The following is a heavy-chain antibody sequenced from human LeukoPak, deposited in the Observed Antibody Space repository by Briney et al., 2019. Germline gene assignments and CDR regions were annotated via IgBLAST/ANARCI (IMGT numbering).Heavy chain of an antibody. CDR3: VRPSIDDYGDCGY. D-gene: IGHD4-17*01. Sequence: GGSLRLSCAASGFTFTFYSMNWVRQAPGKGLEWISSISSLGRSYKYYADSVKGRFTMSRDDAKNSLYLQMNSLRADDTAVYYCVRPSIDDYGDCGYWGQGTLVTVSS. V-gene: IGHV3-21*01. CDR2: ISSLGRSYK. CDR1: GFTFTFYS. J-gene: IGHJ4*02.